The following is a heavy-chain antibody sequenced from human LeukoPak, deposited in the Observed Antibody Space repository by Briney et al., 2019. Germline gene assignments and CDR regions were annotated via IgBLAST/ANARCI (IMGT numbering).Heavy chain of an antibody. Sequence: PSETLSLTCTVSGGSISNYYWSWIRQPPGKGLEWIGYIYYSGSTKYNPSLKSRVTISVDTSKNQFSLKLTSVTAADTAVYYCARGGYCSGAACYPDYWGQGTLVTVSS. CDR2: IYYSGST. CDR3: ARGGYCSGAACYPDY. D-gene: IGHD2-15*01. V-gene: IGHV4-59*01. CDR1: GGSISNYY. J-gene: IGHJ4*02.